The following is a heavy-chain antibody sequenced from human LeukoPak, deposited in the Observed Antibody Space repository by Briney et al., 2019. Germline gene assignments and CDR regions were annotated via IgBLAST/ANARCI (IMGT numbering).Heavy chain of an antibody. CDR3: ARGVLRSGSSYESPAHDAFDI. V-gene: IGHV4-59*01. Sequence: SETLSLTCTVSGGSISSYYWSWIRQPPGKGLEWIGYIYYSGSTNYNPSLKSRVTISVDTSKNQFSLKLSSVTAADTAVYYCARGVLRSGSSYESPAHDAFDIWGQGTMVTVSS. D-gene: IGHD1-26*01. CDR2: IYYSGST. CDR1: GGSISSYY. J-gene: IGHJ3*02.